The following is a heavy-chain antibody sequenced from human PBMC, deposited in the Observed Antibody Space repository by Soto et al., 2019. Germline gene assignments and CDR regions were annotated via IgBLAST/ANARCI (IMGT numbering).Heavy chain of an antibody. V-gene: IGHV1-8*01. CDR2: ISPNSGNT. D-gene: IGHD2-15*01. Sequence: EWSLWISPNSGNTNYAQKFQGRVTMTRNTSTSTAYMELSSLRSDDTAVYYCARGDCSGGSCCRGDWFDPWGQGTLVTVSS. CDR3: ARGDCSGGSCCRGDWFDP. J-gene: IGHJ5*02.